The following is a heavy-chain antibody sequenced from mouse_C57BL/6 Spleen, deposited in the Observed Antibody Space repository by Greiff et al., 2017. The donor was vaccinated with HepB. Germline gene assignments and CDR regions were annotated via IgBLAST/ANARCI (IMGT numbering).Heavy chain of an antibody. V-gene: IGHV2-5*01. CDR1: GFSLTSYG. CDR2: IWRGGST. J-gene: IGHJ1*03. Sequence: VMLVESGPGLVQPSQSLSITCTVSGFSLTSYGVHWVRQSPGKGLEWLGVIWRGGSTDYNAAFMSRLSITKDNSKSQVFFKMNSLQADGTAIYYCAKNNYARDWYFDVWGTGTTVTVSS. CDR3: AKNNYARDWYFDV. D-gene: IGHD2-1*01.